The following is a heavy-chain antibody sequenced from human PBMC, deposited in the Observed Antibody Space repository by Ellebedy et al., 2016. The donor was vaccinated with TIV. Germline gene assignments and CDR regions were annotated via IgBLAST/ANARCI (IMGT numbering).Heavy chain of an antibody. CDR2: INPNSGGT. V-gene: IGHV1-2*02. CDR1: GGTFSSYA. D-gene: IGHD3-22*01. CDR3: ARDGSSSYPYYFDY. J-gene: IGHJ4*02. Sequence: AASVKVSCKASGGTFSSYAISWVRQAPGQGLEWMGWINPNSGGTNYAQKFQGRVTMTRDTSISTAYMELSRLRSDDTAVYYCARDGSSSYPYYFDYWGQGTLVTVSS.